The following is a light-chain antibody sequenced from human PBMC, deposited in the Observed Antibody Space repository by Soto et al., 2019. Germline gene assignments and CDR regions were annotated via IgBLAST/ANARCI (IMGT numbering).Light chain of an antibody. V-gene: IGLV2-14*01. CDR3: SSYTSSSTLNVL. Sequence: QSALTQPASVSGSPGQSITISCTGTSSDVGRYNYVSWYQQHPGKAPKVMIYEVSNRPSGVSNRFSGSKSGNTASLTISGLQAEDEADYYCSSYTSSSTLNVLFGGGTKLTVL. J-gene: IGLJ2*01. CDR1: SSDVGRYNY. CDR2: EVS.